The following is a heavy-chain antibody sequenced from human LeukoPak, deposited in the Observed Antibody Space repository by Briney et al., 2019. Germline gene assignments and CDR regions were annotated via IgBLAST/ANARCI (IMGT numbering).Heavy chain of an antibody. J-gene: IGHJ6*03. CDR1: GGTFSSYA. CDR2: IIPIFGTA. D-gene: IGHD2-2*01. CDR3: ARSRYIVVPAAVHYYMDV. Sequence: SVKVSCKASGGTFSSYAISWVRQAPGQGLEWMGGIIPIFGTANYAQKFQGRVTITADESTSTAYMELSSLRSEDTAVYYCARSRYIVVPAAVHYYMDVWGKGTTVTVSS. V-gene: IGHV1-69*13.